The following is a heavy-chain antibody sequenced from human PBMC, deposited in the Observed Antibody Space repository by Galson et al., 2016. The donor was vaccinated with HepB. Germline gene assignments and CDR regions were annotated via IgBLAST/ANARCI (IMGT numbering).Heavy chain of an antibody. CDR1: GFTLSDYW. Sequence: SLRLSCAASGFTLSDYWMTWVRQAPGKGLEWVANINEDGNIKLYVNSVKGRFTISRDNTRNSVYLEMNSLSGDDTAVCYCARLSRPYGLDVWGHGTTVTVSS. D-gene: IGHD6-13*01. CDR3: ARLSRPYGLDV. J-gene: IGHJ6*02. V-gene: IGHV3-7*01. CDR2: INEDGNIK.